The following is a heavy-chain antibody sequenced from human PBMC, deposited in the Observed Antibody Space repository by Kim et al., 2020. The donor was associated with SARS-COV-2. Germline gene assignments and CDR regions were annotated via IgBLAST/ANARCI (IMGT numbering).Heavy chain of an antibody. V-gene: IGHV3-30*03. CDR1: GFALISYA. J-gene: IGHJ4*01. Sequence: GGSLRLSCEVSGFALISYAMHWVRQAPGKGPQWVAVISYDGTFKYYADSVKGRFTISRDNSKNTLLLHMNKLRAEDSAVYFCVRDRVSSSSRYLRFDSW. CDR2: ISYDGTFK. CDR3: VRDRVSSSSRYLRFDS. D-gene: IGHD6-13*01.